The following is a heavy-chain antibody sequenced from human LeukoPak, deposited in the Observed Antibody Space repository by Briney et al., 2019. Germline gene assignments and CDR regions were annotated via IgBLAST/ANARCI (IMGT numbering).Heavy chain of an antibody. D-gene: IGHD3-10*01. V-gene: IGHV1-2*02. J-gene: IGHJ6*02. CDR3: ARVRPRFSSGSYYGMDV. CDR2: INPNSGGT. CDR1: GYTFTGYY. Sequence: ASVKVSCKASGYTFTGYYMHWVRQAPGQGLEWMGWINPNSGGTNYAQKFQGRVTMTRDTSISTAYMELSRLRSDDTAVYYCARVRPRFSSGSYYGMDVWGQGTSVTVSS.